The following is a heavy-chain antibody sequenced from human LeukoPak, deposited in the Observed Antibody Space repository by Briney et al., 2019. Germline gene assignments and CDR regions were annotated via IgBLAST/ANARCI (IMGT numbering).Heavy chain of an antibody. CDR3: ARAEYYYDASGGDY. V-gene: IGHV1-69*13. D-gene: IGHD3-22*01. CDR1: GGTFSSYA. J-gene: IGHJ4*02. Sequence: ASVKVSCKASGGTFSSYAISWVRQAPGQGLEWMGGIIPIFGTANYAQKFQGRVTITADESTSTAYMELSSLRSEDTAVYYCARAEYYYDASGGDYWGQGTLVTVSS. CDR2: IIPIFGTA.